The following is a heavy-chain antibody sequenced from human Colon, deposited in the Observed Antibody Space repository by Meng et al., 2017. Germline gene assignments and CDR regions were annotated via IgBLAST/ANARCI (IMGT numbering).Heavy chain of an antibody. CDR1: GFTLKNNY. V-gene: IGHV3-66*02. CDR2: LYSGRIT. D-gene: IGHD3-16*02. J-gene: IGHJ5*02. Sequence: VQLVEAGGDLVRPGGSLRLSCVVSGFTLKNNYIHWVRQDPGRGLEWVAILYSGRITYYADSVKGRFTISRDDSKNTVHLQMNSLTVDDTALYYCATESFAAWGRGTLVTVSS. CDR3: ATESFAA.